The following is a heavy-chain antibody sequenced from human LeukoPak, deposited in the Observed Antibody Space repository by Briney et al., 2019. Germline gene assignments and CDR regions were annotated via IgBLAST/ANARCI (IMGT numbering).Heavy chain of an antibody. V-gene: IGHV3-33*06. Sequence: GGSLRLSCAASGFTFSSYGMHWVRQAPGMGLECVAVIYYDGSIKYYADSVRGRFTISRDNSKNTLYLQMNSLRAEDTAVYYCAKDRDSFENLDYWGQGNQVTVSS. D-gene: IGHD2-15*01. CDR1: GFTFSSYG. CDR2: IYYDGSIK. CDR3: AKDRDSFENLDY. J-gene: IGHJ4*02.